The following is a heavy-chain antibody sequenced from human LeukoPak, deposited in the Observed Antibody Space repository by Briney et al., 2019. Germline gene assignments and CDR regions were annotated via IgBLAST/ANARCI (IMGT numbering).Heavy chain of an antibody. D-gene: IGHD3-9*01. Sequence: TSETLSLTCIVSGVSISSSNYYWGWVRQPPGKGLEWIGYIYYSGSTNYNPSLKSRVTISVDTSKNQFSLKLSSVTAADTAVYYCARGAPSRYFDWLSYYYYYYMDVWGKGTTVTISS. CDR2: IYYSGST. V-gene: IGHV4-61*05. J-gene: IGHJ6*03. CDR1: GVSISSSNYY. CDR3: ARGAPSRYFDWLSYYYYYYMDV.